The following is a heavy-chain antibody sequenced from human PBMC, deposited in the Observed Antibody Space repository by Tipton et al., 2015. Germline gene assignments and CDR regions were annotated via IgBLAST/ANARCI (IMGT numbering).Heavy chain of an antibody. CDR2: IYYSGST. V-gene: IGHV4-39*07. D-gene: IGHD3-3*02. CDR3: AREVPIFLAGGPRAAFGI. CDR1: GGSISSSSYY. J-gene: IGHJ3*02. Sequence: TLSLTRTVSGGSISSSSYYWVWIRQPPGKGLEWIGSIYYSGSTFYSPSLKSRVTISVDTSKKQFSLNLTSVTAADTAVYYYAREVPIFLAGGPRAAFGIWGQGTTVIVSA.